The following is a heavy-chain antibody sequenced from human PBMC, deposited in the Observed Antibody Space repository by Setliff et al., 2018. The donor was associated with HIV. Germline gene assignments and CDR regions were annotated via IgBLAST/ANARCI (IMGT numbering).Heavy chain of an antibody. Sequence: PGGSLRLSCAASGFSLSGYAMHWVRQAPDKGPEWVSIISYDGSRTYYAESVKGRVTISRDNSKNTLYLQMRSLRPDDTAVYYCARDVSPIVVVTAPDYWGQGTLVTVSS. CDR1: GFSLSGYA. D-gene: IGHD2-21*02. CDR2: ISYDGSRT. CDR3: ARDVSPIVVVTAPDY. V-gene: IGHV3-30*04. J-gene: IGHJ4*02.